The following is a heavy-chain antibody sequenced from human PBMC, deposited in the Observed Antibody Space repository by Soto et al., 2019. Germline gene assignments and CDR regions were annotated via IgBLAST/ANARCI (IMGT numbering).Heavy chain of an antibody. Sequence: SENLSLTCTVSGGSIINYYWTWIRQPAVNGLEWVGRIYSSGSTSYNPSLKSRLTMSVDTSKNQFSLKLTSVTAADTALYYFARQTTYSSSWFDYWGHGTLVT. CDR1: GGSIINYY. J-gene: IGHJ5*01. D-gene: IGHD6-13*01. CDR2: IYSSGST. CDR3: ARQTTYSSSWFDY. V-gene: IGHV4-4*07.